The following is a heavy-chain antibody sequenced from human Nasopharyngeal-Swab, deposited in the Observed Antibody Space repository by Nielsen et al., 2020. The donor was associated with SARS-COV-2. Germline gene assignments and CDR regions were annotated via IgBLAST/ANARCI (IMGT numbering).Heavy chain of an antibody. D-gene: IGHD3-16*02. Sequence: VSVKVSCKASGYTFTSYAMHWVRQAPGQRLEWMGWINAGNGNTKYSQKFQGRVTITRDTSASTAYMELRSLRSDDTAVYYCARVLYDYIWGSYRSCDYWGQGTLVTVSS. J-gene: IGHJ4*02. CDR1: GYTFTSYA. V-gene: IGHV1-3*01. CDR3: ARVLYDYIWGSYRSCDY. CDR2: INAGNGNT.